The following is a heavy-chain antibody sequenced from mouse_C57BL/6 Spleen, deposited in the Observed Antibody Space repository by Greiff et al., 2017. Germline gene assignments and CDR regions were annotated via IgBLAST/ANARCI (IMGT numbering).Heavy chain of an antibody. CDR1: GFSLTSYG. CDR2: IWRGGST. J-gene: IGHJ4*01. Sequence: QVQLKESGPGLVQPSQSLSITCTVSGFSLTSYGVHWVRQSPGKGLEWLGVIWRGGSTDYNAAFMSRLSITKDNSKSQVFFKMNSLQADDTAIYYCAKKEKGNYYAMDYWGQGTSVTVSS. CDR3: AKKEKGNYYAMDY. V-gene: IGHV2-5*01.